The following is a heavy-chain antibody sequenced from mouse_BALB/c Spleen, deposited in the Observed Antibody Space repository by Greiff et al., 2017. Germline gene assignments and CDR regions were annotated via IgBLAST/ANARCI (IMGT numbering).Heavy chain of an antibody. V-gene: IGHV3-2*02. CDR1: GYSITSDYA. Sequence: VQLKQSGPGLVKPSQSLSLTCTVTGYSITSDYAWNWIRQFPGNKLEWMGYISYSGSTSYNPSLKSRISITRDTSKNQFFLQLNSVTTEDTATYYCARSPYYGSRGAMDYWGQGTSVTVSS. CDR2: ISYSGST. J-gene: IGHJ4*01. D-gene: IGHD1-1*01. CDR3: ARSPYYGSRGAMDY.